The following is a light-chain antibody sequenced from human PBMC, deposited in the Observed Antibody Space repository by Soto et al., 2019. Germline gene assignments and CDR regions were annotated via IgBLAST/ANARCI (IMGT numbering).Light chain of an antibody. J-gene: IGKJ1*01. CDR3: QEYNDWPLRT. CDR2: GAS. Sequence: EVVMTQAPATLCVSPGERVTLSSRASQSVYVHVAWYQQKPGQAPRLLISGASTRATGIPARFSGSGSGTEFTLTISSLESDAFALYFCQEYNDWPLRTFGQGTKVDI. V-gene: IGKV3-15*01. CDR1: QSVYVH.